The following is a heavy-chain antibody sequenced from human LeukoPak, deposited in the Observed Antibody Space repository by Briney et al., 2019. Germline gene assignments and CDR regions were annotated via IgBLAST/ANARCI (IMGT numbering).Heavy chain of an antibody. J-gene: IGHJ3*02. D-gene: IGHD3-22*01. V-gene: IGHV4-59*01. CDR3: ARIYYDSGAYYRRAFDI. CDR1: GGSTRTYY. CDR2: IYNSGST. Sequence: SETLSLTCTVSGGSTRTYYWSWIRQPPGKGLEWIAYIYNSGSTNSNPSLKSRVTISVDTSKNQFSLRLSSVTAADTAVYYCARIYYDSGAYYRRAFDIWGQGTMVSVSS.